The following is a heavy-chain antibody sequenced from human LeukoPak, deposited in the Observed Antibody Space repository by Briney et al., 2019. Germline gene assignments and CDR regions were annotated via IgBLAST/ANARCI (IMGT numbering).Heavy chain of an antibody. Sequence: GGSLRLSCAASGFTFSSYGMHWVRQAPGKGLEWVAVIWYDGSNKYYADSVKGRFTISRDNSKNTLYLQMNSLRAEDTAVYYCARDLLVRGNYYYYGMDVWGKGTTVTVSS. CDR2: IWYDGSNK. J-gene: IGHJ6*04. V-gene: IGHV3-33*01. CDR3: ARDLLVRGNYYYYGMDV. CDR1: GFTFSSYG. D-gene: IGHD3-10*01.